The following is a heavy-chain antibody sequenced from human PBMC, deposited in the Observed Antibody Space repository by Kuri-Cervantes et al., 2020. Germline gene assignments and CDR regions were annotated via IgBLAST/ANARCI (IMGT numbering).Heavy chain of an antibody. CDR2: IKRKTDGGTT. D-gene: IGHD4-23*01. CDR1: GFTFSSYS. CDR3: STDARLYQLPQHAGDY. J-gene: IGHJ4*02. V-gene: IGHV3-15*01. Sequence: GESLKISCAASGFTFSSYSMNWVRQAPGKGLEWVGRIKRKTDGGTTDYAAPVRGRFTISRDDSKNTLYLQLNSLKIEDTAVYYCSTDARLYQLPQHAGDYWGQGTLVTVSS.